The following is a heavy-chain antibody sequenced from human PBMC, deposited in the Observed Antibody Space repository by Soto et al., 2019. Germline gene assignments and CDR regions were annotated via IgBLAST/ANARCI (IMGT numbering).Heavy chain of an antibody. CDR3: ARVIVVVVAATPFDAFDI. D-gene: IGHD2-15*01. CDR1: GGSISSGGYY. V-gene: IGHV4-31*03. Sequence: QVQLQESGPGLVKPSQTLSLTCTVSGGSISSGGYYWSWIRQHPGKGLEWIGYIYYSGSTYYNPSLKSRVTLSVDTSKNQFSLKLSSVTAADTAVYYCARVIVVVVAATPFDAFDIWGQGTMVTVSS. CDR2: IYYSGST. J-gene: IGHJ3*02.